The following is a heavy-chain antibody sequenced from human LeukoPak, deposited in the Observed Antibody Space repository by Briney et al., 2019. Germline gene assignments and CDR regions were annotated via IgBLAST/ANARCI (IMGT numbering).Heavy chain of an antibody. CDR2: IIPIFGTA. CDR1: GGTFSSYA. D-gene: IGHD1-26*01. CDR3: ARPYSGSSHDAFDI. Sequence: GASVKVSCKASGGTFSSYAISWVRQAPGQGLEWMGGIIPIFGTANYAQKFQGRVTITTDESTSTAYMELSSLRSEDTAVYYCARPYSGSSHDAFDIWGQGTMVTVSS. V-gene: IGHV1-69*05. J-gene: IGHJ3*02.